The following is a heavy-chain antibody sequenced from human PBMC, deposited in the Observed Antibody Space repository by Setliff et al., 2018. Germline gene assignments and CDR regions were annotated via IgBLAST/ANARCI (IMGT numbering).Heavy chain of an antibody. CDR3: ARCSSWHGHYPHFNY. J-gene: IGHJ4*02. D-gene: IGHD6-13*01. Sequence: PGGSLSLSCAASGLTFSSDAMTWVRQTPGKGLEWVSVISSDGTSIYYADSVKGRFTISRDNSKNTLYLQMNRLRAEDTAIYYCARCSSWHGHYPHFNYWGQGTLVTVSS. CDR1: GLTFSSDA. V-gene: IGHV3-23*03. CDR2: ISSDGTSI.